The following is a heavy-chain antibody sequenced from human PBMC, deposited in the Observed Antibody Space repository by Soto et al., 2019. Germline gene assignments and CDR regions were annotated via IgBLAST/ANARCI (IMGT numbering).Heavy chain of an antibody. J-gene: IGHJ5*02. V-gene: IGHV1-8*01. Sequence: GASVKVSCKASGYTFTSYDINWVRQATGQGLEWMGWMNPNSGNTGYAQKFQGRVTMTRNTSISTAYMELSSLRSEDTAVYYCARVPITIFGVVIPWFDPWGQGTLVTVSS. D-gene: IGHD3-3*01. CDR3: ARVPITIFGVVIPWFDP. CDR1: GYTFTSYD. CDR2: MNPNSGNT.